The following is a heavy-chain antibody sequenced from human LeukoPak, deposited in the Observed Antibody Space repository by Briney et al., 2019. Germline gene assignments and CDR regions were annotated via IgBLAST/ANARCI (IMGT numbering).Heavy chain of an antibody. V-gene: IGHV3-33*01. J-gene: IGHJ5*02. Sequence: PGRSLRLSCAASGFTFSSYGMHWVRQAPGKGLEWVAVIWYDGSNKYYADSVKGRFTISRDNSKNTLYLQMNSLRAEDTAVYYCARAIGYCSGGSCYSPWFDPWGQGTLVTVSS. CDR1: GFTFSSYG. CDR3: ARAIGYCSGGSCYSPWFDP. D-gene: IGHD2-15*01. CDR2: IWYDGSNK.